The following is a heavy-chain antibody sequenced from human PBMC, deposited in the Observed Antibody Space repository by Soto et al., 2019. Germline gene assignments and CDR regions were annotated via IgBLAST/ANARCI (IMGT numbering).Heavy chain of an antibody. V-gene: IGHV3-30*18. CDR1: GFTFSNAW. Sequence: VQLVESGGGLVKPGGSLRLSCAASGFTFSNAWMSWVRQAPGKGLEWVAVIGDDGNTIKYADSVKGRFTVSRDNSRNTLYLQMDSLRSDDTGVYYCAKEYDFGQWHFDYWGQGTLVTASS. CDR2: IGDDGNTI. D-gene: IGHD4-17*01. CDR3: AKEYDFGQWHFDY. J-gene: IGHJ4*02.